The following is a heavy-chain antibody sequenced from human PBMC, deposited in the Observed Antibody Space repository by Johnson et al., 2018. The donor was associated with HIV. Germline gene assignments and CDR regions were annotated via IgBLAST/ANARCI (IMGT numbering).Heavy chain of an antibody. J-gene: IGHJ3*02. D-gene: IGHD6-6*01. CDR1: GFTFSSYG. CDR3: AKGERGYSSSSDAFDI. CDR2: ISYDGSNK. V-gene: IGHV3-30*18. Sequence: QVQLVESGGGLVQPGGSLRLSCAASGFTFSSYGMHWVRQAPGKGLEWVAVISYDGSNKYYADSVKGRFTISRDNSKNTLYLQMNSLRAEDTAVYYCAKGERGYSSSSDAFDIWGQGTMVTVS.